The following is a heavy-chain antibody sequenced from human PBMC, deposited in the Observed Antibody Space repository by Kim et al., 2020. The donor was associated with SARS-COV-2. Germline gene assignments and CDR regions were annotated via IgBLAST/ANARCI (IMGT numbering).Heavy chain of an antibody. V-gene: IGHV3-21*01. CDR3: ARGEGDAIVVVPAATGRAPDTDPPFDY. CDR2: ISSSSSYI. CDR1: GFTFSSYS. J-gene: IGHJ4*02. D-gene: IGHD2-2*01. Sequence: GGSLRLSCAASGFTFSSYSMNWVRQAPGKGLEWVSSISSSSSYIYYADSVKGRFTISRANAKNSLYLQMNSLRAEDTAVYYCARGEGDAIVVVPAATGRAPDTDPPFDYWGQGTLVTVSS.